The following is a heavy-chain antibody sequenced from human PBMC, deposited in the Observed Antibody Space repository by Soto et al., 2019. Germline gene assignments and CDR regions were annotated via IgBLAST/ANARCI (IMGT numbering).Heavy chain of an antibody. CDR1: GGSFSGYY. D-gene: IGHD3-16*02. CDR2: INHSGST. CDR3: ARKSSHFTFTFGGVITYFDY. V-gene: IGHV4-34*01. J-gene: IGHJ4*02. Sequence: SETLSLTCAVYGGSFSGYYWSWIRQPPGKGLEWIGEINHSGSTNYNPSLKSRVTISVDTSKNQFSLKLSSVTAADTAVYYCARKSSHFTFTFGGVITYFDYWGQGTLVTVSS.